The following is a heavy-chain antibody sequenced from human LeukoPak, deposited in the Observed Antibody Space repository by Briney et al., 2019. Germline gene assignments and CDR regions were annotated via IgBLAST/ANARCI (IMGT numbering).Heavy chain of an antibody. Sequence: GGSLRLSCAASGFTFSSYAMHWVRQAPGKGLEWVAVISYDGSNKYYADSVKGRFTISRDNSKNTLYLQMNSLRAEDTAVYYCARERRAATLDYWGQGTLVTVSS. J-gene: IGHJ4*02. CDR1: GFTFSSYA. CDR2: ISYDGSNK. V-gene: IGHV3-30*04. CDR3: ARERRAATLDY. D-gene: IGHD6-25*01.